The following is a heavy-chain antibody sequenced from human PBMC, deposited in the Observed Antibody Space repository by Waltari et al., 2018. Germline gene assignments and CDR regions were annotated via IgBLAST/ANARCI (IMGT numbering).Heavy chain of an antibody. J-gene: IGHJ6*03. CDR1: GGTFSSYA. CDR2: IIPIFGTA. D-gene: IGHD7-27*01. V-gene: IGHV1-69*12. CDR3: AKGGSGDHPRDYYYMDV. Sequence: QVQLVQSGAEVKKPGSSVKVSCKASGGTFSSYAISWVRQAPGQGLEWMGGIIPIFGTANYAQKFQGRVTITADESTSTAYMELSSLRAEDTALYYCAKGGSGDHPRDYYYMDVWGKGTTVTVSS.